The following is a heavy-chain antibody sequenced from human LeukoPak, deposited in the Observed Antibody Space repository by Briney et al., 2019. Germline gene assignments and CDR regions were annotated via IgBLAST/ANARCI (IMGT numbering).Heavy chain of an antibody. D-gene: IGHD6-13*01. CDR2: INPNSGGT. CDR3: ARLYGSSSWYYYYGMDV. Sequence: ASVTVSCKASGYTFTGYYMHWVRQAPGQGLEWMGWINPNSGGTNYAQKFQGRVTMTRDTSISTAYMELSRLRSDDTAVYYCARLYGSSSWYYYYGMDVWGQGTTVTVSS. V-gene: IGHV1-2*02. CDR1: GYTFTGYY. J-gene: IGHJ6*02.